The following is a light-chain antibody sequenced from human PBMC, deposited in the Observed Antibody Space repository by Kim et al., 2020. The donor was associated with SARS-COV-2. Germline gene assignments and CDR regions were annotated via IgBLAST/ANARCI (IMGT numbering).Light chain of an antibody. CDR3: QQHNIHPWT. V-gene: IGKV1-5*01. J-gene: IGKJ1*01. CDR1: QSVSNW. CDR2: DVS. Sequence: DIQMTQSPSTLSASVGDRVTITCRASQSVSNWLAWYQQKPGKAPNLLIYDVSSLESGVPSRFSGSGSGTEFTLTISSLQPDDSATYYCQQHNIHPWTLGQGTKVDIK.